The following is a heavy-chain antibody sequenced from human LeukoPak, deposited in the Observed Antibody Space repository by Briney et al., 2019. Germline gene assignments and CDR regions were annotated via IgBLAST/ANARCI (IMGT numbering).Heavy chain of an antibody. CDR2: IKQDGRQN. CDR1: GFPFSSHW. V-gene: IGHV3-7*01. Sequence: PGGSLRLSCSAPGFPFSSHWITWVRQAPGKGLEWVANIKQDGRQNSYVDALKGRFPISIHNAKNSLYLQMNSLRAEDTAVYYCARYGSGKYSLFGYWGQGTLVTVSS. D-gene: IGHD3-10*01. CDR3: ARYGSGKYSLFGY. J-gene: IGHJ4*02.